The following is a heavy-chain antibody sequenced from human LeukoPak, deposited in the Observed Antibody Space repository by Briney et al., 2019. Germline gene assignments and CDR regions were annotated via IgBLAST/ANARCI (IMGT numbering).Heavy chain of an antibody. Sequence: SETLSLTCTVSGDSISSYYWSWIRQPPGKGLEWIGDIYYSGSTTYNPSHKSRVTISVDTSKNQFSLKLRSVTAADTAVYSCASVTIAAAGKGPMYYFDSWGQGTLVTVSS. J-gene: IGHJ4*02. CDR2: IYYSGST. V-gene: IGHV4-59*01. D-gene: IGHD6-13*01. CDR3: ASVTIAAAGKGPMYYFDS. CDR1: GDSISSYY.